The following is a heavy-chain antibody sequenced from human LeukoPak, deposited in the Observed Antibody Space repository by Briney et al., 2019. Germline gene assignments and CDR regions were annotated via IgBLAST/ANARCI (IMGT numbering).Heavy chain of an antibody. CDR3: ARDLDIVVVAAAVRHYGLDV. CDR1: GYTFTNYG. CDR2: ISPYNGNT. V-gene: IGHV1-18*01. Sequence: ASVKVSCKASGYTFTNYGISWVRPAHGQGLEWMGWISPYNGNTNYAQKFQGRATMTTDTSTTTAYMELRSLRSGDTAVYYCARDLDIVVVAAAVRHYGLDVWGQGTTVTVSS. J-gene: IGHJ6*02. D-gene: IGHD2-15*01.